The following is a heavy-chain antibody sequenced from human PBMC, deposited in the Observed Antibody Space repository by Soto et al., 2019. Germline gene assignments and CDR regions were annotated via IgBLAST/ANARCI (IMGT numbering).Heavy chain of an antibody. CDR3: AREHHYYYDSSGYYSAFDI. J-gene: IGHJ3*02. Sequence: PVGSLRLSCAASGFTFSSYAMNWVRQAPGKGLEWVSYISNSNTYTDYADSMKGRFTISRDNAKNSLYLQMNSLRADDTAVYYCAREHHYYYDSSGYYSAFDIWGQGTMVTVSS. V-gene: IGHV3-21*05. D-gene: IGHD3-22*01. CDR1: GFTFSSYA. CDR2: ISNSNTYT.